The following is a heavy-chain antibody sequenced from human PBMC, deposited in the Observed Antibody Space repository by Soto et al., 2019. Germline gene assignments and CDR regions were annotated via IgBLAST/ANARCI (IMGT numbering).Heavy chain of an antibody. CDR1: VFTFSSYS. CDR3: AREWHSAFDI. V-gene: IGHV3-21*01. J-gene: IGHJ3*02. CDR2: ISSSSSYI. Sequence: VGSLRLSCASSVFTFSSYSMNCVRHSPGKWLEWVSSISSSSSYIYYADSVKGRFTISRDNAKNSLYLQMNSLRAEDTAVYYCAREWHSAFDIWGQGTMVRVSS. D-gene: IGHD3-3*02.